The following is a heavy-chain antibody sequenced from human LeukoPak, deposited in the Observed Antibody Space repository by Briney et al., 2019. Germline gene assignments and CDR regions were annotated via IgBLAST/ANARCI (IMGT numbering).Heavy chain of an antibody. J-gene: IGHJ4*02. CDR1: GGSFGGDY. CDR3: ARGVGSTEDY. Sequence: SETLSLTCAVYGGSFGGDYWSWVRQPPGKGLEWIAEINRSGSTDYNPSLKSRVTISMDTSKNQFSLRLSSVTAADTALYYCARGVGSTEDYWGQGTLVTVSS. CDR2: INRSGST. D-gene: IGHD3-10*01. V-gene: IGHV4-34*01.